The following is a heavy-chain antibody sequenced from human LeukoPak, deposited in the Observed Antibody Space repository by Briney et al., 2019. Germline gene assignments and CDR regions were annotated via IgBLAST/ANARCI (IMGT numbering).Heavy chain of an antibody. CDR2: IITYNGNT. J-gene: IGHJ4*02. CDR3: ARAGGRDGNNFNFDY. V-gene: IGHV1-18*01. Sequence: ASVKVSCKASGYTFTTYGISWVRQAPGQGLEWMGYIITYNGNTNYAQKLQGRVTMTTDTSTSTAYMELRSLRSDDTAVYYCARAGGRDGNNFNFDYWGQGTLVPVFS. D-gene: IGHD5-24*01. CDR1: GYTFTTYG.